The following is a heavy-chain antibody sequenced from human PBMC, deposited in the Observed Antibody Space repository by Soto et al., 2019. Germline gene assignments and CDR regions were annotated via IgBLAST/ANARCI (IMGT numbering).Heavy chain of an antibody. Sequence: QVQLVQSGAEVTKPGSSVTVSCKASGGTFSRHAISWVRQAPGQGLEWMGGIIPIFGTANHAQKFQGRVTIIADESTSTVYMELSSLRSEDTAMYYCARGWGYDSNDYYYAYWGQGTLVIVSS. J-gene: IGHJ4*02. CDR2: IIPIFGTA. CDR1: GGTFSRHA. D-gene: IGHD3-22*01. V-gene: IGHV1-69*01. CDR3: ARGWGYDSNDYYYAY.